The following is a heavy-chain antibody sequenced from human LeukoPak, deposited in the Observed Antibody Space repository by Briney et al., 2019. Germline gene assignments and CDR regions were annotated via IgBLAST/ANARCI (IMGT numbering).Heavy chain of an antibody. D-gene: IGHD3-10*01. V-gene: IGHV3-30-3*01. Sequence: GRSLRLSCAASGFTFSSYAMHWVRQAPRQGLDWVSVISYDGSNKYYDDSVKGRFTISRDNSKNTLYLQMSSLRAEDTAVYYCAREVLLWFGEFDDWGQGTLVTVSS. CDR2: ISYDGSNK. CDR3: AREVLLWFGEFDD. CDR1: GFTFSSYA. J-gene: IGHJ5*02.